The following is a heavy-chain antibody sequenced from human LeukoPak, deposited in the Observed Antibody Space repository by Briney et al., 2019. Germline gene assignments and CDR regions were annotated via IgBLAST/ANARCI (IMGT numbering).Heavy chain of an antibody. Sequence: GGSLRLSCAASGFTFRTYGMDWVRQAPGKGLEWVSVISGSGSTYYADSVKGRFTISRDNSKNTLYLQMNSLRAEDTAVYYCAKDLTYGEYAGGDAFDIWGQGTMVTVSS. D-gene: IGHD4-17*01. CDR1: GFTFRTYG. V-gene: IGHV3-23*01. CDR3: AKDLTYGEYAGGDAFDI. CDR2: ISGSGST. J-gene: IGHJ3*02.